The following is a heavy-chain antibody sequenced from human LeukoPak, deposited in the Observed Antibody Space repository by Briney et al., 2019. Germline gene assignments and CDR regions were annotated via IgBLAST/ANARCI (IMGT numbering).Heavy chain of an antibody. Sequence: GGSLRLSCAASGFPFSNYAMRWVRQAPGKGLEWVSSITGNGDTTSYADSVKGRFTISRDNSKNTLYLQMNSRRAEDTAVYYCADSNYWYPVDYWGQGTLVTVSS. D-gene: IGHD4-11*01. V-gene: IGHV3-23*01. CDR3: ADSNYWYPVDY. CDR2: ITGNGDTT. J-gene: IGHJ4*02. CDR1: GFPFSNYA.